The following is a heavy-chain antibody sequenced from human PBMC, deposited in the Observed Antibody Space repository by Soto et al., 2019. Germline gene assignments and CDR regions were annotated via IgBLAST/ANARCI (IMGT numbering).Heavy chain of an antibody. CDR1: GYTFTSYG. V-gene: IGHV1-18*01. J-gene: IGHJ5*02. CDR3: AREGGYCISTSCLGNWFDP. CDR2: ISAYNGNT. D-gene: IGHD2-2*01. Sequence: ASVKVSCKASGYTFTSYGISWVRQAPGQGLEWMGWISAYNGNTNYAQKLQGRVTMTTDTSTSTAYMELRSLRSDDTAVYYCAREGGYCISTSCLGNWFDPWGQGTLVTVSS.